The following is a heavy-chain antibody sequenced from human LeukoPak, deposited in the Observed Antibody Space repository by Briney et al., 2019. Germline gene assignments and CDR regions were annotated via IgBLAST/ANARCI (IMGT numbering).Heavy chain of an antibody. CDR3: ARDSGSFDI. V-gene: IGHV1-18*01. Sequence: RASVKVSCTASGYTFTDYGITWVRLAPGQGLEWMGWISVYNGNTNYQHTFKGRVTLTTDTSTRTAYMELRSLRSDDTAVYYCARDSGSFDIWGHEPMVTVSS. CDR1: GYTFTDYG. CDR2: ISVYNGNT. J-gene: IGHJ3*02.